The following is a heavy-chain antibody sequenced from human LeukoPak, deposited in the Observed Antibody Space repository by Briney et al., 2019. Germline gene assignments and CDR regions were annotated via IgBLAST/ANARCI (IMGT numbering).Heavy chain of an antibody. CDR3: AREQGDILTGYSDP. J-gene: IGHJ5*02. Sequence: SSETLSLTCTVSGGSISIYYWSWLRQPAGKGLEWIGRVYTSGSTNYNPSLKSRVTMSVDTSKDQFSLKLSSATAADTAVYYCAREQGDILTGYSDPWGQGTLVTVSS. CDR1: GGSISIYY. CDR2: VYTSGST. D-gene: IGHD3-9*01. V-gene: IGHV4-4*07.